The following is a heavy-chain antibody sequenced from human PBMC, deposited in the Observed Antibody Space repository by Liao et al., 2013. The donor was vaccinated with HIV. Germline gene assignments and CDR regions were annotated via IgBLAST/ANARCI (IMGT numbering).Heavy chain of an antibody. J-gene: IGHJ3*02. D-gene: IGHD1-26*01. V-gene: IGHV4-59*01. CDR1: GGSISSFY. CDR3: ARGEDAFDI. CDR2: AFYSGST. Sequence: QVQLQESGPGLVKPSETLSLTCTVSGGSISSFYWNWIRQAPGKGPEWIGHAFYSGSTNYNPSLKSRVTTSVDTSKNQFSLKLRSVTAADTAVYYCARGEDAFDIWGQGTQVTVSS.